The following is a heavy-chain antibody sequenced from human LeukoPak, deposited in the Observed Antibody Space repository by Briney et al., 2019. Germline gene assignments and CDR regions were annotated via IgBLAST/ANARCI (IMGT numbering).Heavy chain of an antibody. D-gene: IGHD1-14*01. J-gene: IGHJ4*02. CDR2: IGTSSSPI. V-gene: IGHV3-48*02. CDR3: ARGNRGLSPDY. Sequence: GGSLRLSCAVSGFTFSSYAMSWVRQAPGKGLEWVSYIGTSSSPIYYGDSVKGRFTISRDNDKKSIYLQMDSLRDEDTAVYYCARGNRGLSPDYWGQGTLVIVSS. CDR1: GFTFSSYA.